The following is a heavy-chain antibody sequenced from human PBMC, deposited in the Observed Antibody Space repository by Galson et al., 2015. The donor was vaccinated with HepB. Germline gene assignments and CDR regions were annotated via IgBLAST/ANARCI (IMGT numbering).Heavy chain of an antibody. CDR3: AKDAYRSSYYLDY. V-gene: IGHV3-33*06. D-gene: IGHD6-6*01. Sequence: SLRLSCATSGFTFSNSGMHWVRQAPGKGLEWVAVIWSDGYKKYYADSVRGRFTLSRDNSKNTVYLQMNSMRAQATAVYYCAKDAYRSSYYLDYRGQGTLVTVSS. CDR2: IWSDGYKK. CDR1: GFTFSNSG. J-gene: IGHJ4*02.